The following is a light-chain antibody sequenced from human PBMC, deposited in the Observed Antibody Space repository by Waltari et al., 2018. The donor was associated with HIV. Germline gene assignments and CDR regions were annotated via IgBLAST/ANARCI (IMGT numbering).Light chain of an antibody. J-gene: IGLJ2*01. V-gene: IGLV6-57*03. Sequence: NFMLTQPHSVSESPGKTITISCTRSSGTIASNYVQWYRQRPGSAPTTLIYEYDQLPSGVPDLFSGSIDRSSNSASLTISGLRPEDEADYFCQTYESSSHVVFGGGTKLTVL. CDR3: QTYESSSHVV. CDR1: SGTIASNY. CDR2: EYD.